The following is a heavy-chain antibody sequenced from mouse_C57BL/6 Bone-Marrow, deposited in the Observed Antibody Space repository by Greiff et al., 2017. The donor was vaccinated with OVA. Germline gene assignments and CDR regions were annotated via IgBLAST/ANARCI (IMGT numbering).Heavy chain of an antibody. V-gene: IGHV1-12*01. CDR3: ARLYDGYYVLYFDY. D-gene: IGHD2-3*01. J-gene: IGHJ2*01. CDR1: GYTFTSYN. Sequence: QVQLKESGAELVRPGASVKMSCKASGYTFTSYNMHWVKQTPRQGLEWIGAIYPGNGDTSYNQKFKGKATLTVDKSSSTAYMQLSSLTSEDSAVYFCARLYDGYYVLYFDYWGQGTTLTVSS. CDR2: IYPGNGDT.